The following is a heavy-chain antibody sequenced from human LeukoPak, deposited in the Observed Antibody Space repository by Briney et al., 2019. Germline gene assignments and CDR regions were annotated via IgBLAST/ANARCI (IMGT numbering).Heavy chain of an antibody. Sequence: PSQTLSLTCSVSWVSKSCGVYLSRWIRQHPGKGLEWIGYIFYSRSTYYNPSLKSRVTMSVDTSKNQFTLKLSSETVADTALDTAARVGTWFQGVITNYFDYWGQGTLVTVSS. J-gene: IGHJ4*02. V-gene: IGHV4-31*03. D-gene: IGHD3-10*01. CDR3: ARVGTWFQGVITNYFDY. CDR1: WVSKSCGVYL. CDR2: IFYSRST.